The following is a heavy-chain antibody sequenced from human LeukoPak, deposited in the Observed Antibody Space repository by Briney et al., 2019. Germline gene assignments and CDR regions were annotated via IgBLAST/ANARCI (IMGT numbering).Heavy chain of an antibody. Sequence: GGSLRLSCAGAGFSFSSYGMHWVRQAPGKGLEWVAVISYDGGTKFYADSVKGRFTISRDNSKNTLFLQMDSLRAEDTAVYFCAKVFTPNSWPKYYFDYWGQGALVTVSS. V-gene: IGHV3-30*18. D-gene: IGHD6-13*01. CDR3: AKVFTPNSWPKYYFDY. J-gene: IGHJ4*02. CDR2: ISYDGGTK. CDR1: GFSFSSYG.